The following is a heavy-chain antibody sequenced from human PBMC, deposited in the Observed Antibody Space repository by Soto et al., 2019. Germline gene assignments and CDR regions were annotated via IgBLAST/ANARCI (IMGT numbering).Heavy chain of an antibody. J-gene: IGHJ4*02. V-gene: IGHV1-46*01. CDR2: INPSGGST. D-gene: IGHD3-10*01. CDR1: GYTFTSYY. CDR3: AKSRGRFYFDY. Sequence: ASVKVSCKASGYTFTSYYMHWVRQAPGQGLEWMGIINPSGGSTSYAQKFQGRVTMTRDTSTSTVYMELSSLRSEDTAVYYCAKSRGRFYFDYWGQGALVTVSS.